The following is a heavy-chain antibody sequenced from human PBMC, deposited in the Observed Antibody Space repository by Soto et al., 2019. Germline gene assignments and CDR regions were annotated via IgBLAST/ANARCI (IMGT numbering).Heavy chain of an antibody. CDR1: GGSISSGGYS. Sequence: SETLSLTCAVSGGSISSGGYSWSWIRQPPGKGLEWIGYIYHSGSTYYNPSLKSRVTISVDRSKNQFSLKLSSVTAADTAVYYCASGTTWFGELSHAFDIWGQGTMVTLSS. CDR2: IYHSGST. CDR3: ASGTTWFGELSHAFDI. D-gene: IGHD3-10*01. V-gene: IGHV4-30-2*01. J-gene: IGHJ3*02.